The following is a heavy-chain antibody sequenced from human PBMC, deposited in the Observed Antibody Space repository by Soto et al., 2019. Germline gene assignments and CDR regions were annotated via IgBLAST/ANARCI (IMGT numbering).Heavy chain of an antibody. V-gene: IGHV1-46*01. D-gene: IGHD6-19*01. CDR3: ARSRGWYDDFDY. J-gene: IGHJ4*02. Sequence: QVQLVQSGAEVKKPGASVKVSCKASGYTFTSYYMHWVRQAPGQGLEWMGIINPSGGSTSYAQKFQGRVSMTRDTSTSTVYMELSSLRSEDTAVYYCARSRGWYDDFDYWGQGTLVTVSS. CDR2: INPSGGST. CDR1: GYTFTSYY.